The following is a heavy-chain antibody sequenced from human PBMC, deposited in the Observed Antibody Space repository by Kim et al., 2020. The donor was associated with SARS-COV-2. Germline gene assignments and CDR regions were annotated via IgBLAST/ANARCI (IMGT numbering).Heavy chain of an antibody. D-gene: IGHD3-22*01. CDR1: GFTFSSYG. J-gene: IGHJ4*02. CDR2: ISYDGSNK. V-gene: IGHV3-30*18. CDR3: AKDCSSGCGGGY. Sequence: GGSLRLSCAASGFTFSSYGMHWVRQAPGKGLEWVAVISYDGSNKYYADSVKGRFTISRDNSKNTLYLQMNSLRAEDTAVYYCAKDCSSGCGGGYWGQGTLVTVSS.